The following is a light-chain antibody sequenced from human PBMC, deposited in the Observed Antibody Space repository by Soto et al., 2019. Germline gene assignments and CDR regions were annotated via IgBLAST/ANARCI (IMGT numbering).Light chain of an antibody. CDR2: DAS. CDR3: QQYSSYWT. V-gene: IGKV1-5*01. CDR1: QSISSW. J-gene: IGKJ1*01. Sequence: DIQMTQSPSTLSASVGDRVTITCRATQSISSWLAWYQQKPGKAPNLLIYDASRLESGVPSRFSGSGSGSEFTLTINSLQPDDVATYYCQQYSSYWTFGQGTKVQIK.